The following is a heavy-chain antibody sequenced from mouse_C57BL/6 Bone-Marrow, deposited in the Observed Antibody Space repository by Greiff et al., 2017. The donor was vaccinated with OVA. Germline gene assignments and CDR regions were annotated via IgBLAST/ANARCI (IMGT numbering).Heavy chain of an antibody. D-gene: IGHD3-1*01. J-gene: IGHJ3*01. V-gene: IGHV5-6*02. Sequence: DVMLVESGGDLAKPGGSLKLSCAASGFTFSSYGMSWVRQTPDKRLEWVATISSGGSYTYYPDSVKGRFTISRDNAKNTLYLQMSSLKSEDTAMYYCASPIASAPAYWGQGTLVTVSA. CDR1: GFTFSSYG. CDR2: ISSGGSYT. CDR3: ASPIASAPAY.